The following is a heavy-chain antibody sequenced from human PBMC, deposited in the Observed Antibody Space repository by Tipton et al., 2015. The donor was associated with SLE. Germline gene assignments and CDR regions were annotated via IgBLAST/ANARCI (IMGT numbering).Heavy chain of an antibody. Sequence: SLRLSCAASGFTFSSYSMNWVRQAPGKGLEWVSSISSSSSYIYYADSVKGRFTISRDNAKNSLYLQMNSLRAEDTAVYYCARDYDYGDAFDIWGQGTMVTVSS. CDR2: ISSSSSYI. V-gene: IGHV3-21*01. D-gene: IGHD5-12*01. J-gene: IGHJ3*02. CDR1: GFTFSSYS. CDR3: ARDYDYGDAFDI.